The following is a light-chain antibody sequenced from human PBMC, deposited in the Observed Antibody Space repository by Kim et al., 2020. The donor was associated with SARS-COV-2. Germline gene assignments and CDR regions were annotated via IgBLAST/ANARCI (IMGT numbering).Light chain of an antibody. Sequence: EIVMTQSPATLSVSPGERATISCRASQSVSSNLAWYQQKPGQAPRLLIYGASTRATGIPARFSGSGSGTEFTLTISSLQSEDFAVYYCQKYNNWPPWTFGQGTKVDIK. CDR3: QKYNNWPPWT. CDR1: QSVSSN. CDR2: GAS. V-gene: IGKV3-15*01. J-gene: IGKJ1*01.